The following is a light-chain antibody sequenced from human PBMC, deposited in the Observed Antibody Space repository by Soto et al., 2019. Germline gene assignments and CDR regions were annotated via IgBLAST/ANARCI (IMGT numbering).Light chain of an antibody. V-gene: IGKV1-9*01. Sequence: DIQLTQSPSFLSASVGDRVTITCRASQDISNYLAWYQQKPGKAPNLLIYAASTLQSGVPSRFSGSGSGTAFTLTISSLQPEDFATYYGQQLHDYPTPPFGGGTKVEIK. CDR3: QQLHDYPTPP. CDR1: QDISNY. CDR2: AAS. J-gene: IGKJ4*01.